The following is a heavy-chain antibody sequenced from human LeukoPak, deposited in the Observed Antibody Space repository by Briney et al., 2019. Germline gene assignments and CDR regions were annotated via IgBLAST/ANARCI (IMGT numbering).Heavy chain of an antibody. CDR3: ARDSVGYSSGWYPFDY. J-gene: IGHJ4*02. CDR1: GYTFTSYG. CDR2: ISAYNGNT. D-gene: IGHD6-19*01. Sequence: ASVKVSFKASGYTFTSYGISWVRQAPGQGLEWMGWISAYNGNTNYAQKLQGRVTMTTDTSTSTAYMELRSLRSDDTAVYYCARDSVGYSSGWYPFDYWGQGTLVTVSS. V-gene: IGHV1-18*01.